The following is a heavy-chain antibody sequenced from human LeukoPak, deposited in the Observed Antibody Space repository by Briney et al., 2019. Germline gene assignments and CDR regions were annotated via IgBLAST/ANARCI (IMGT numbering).Heavy chain of an antibody. CDR2: INPNSGGT. Sequence: GASVKVSCKASGYTFTGYYMHWVRQAPGQGLEWMGWINPNSGGTNYAQKFQGRVTMTRDTSISTAYMELSRLRSDDTAVYYCAIEMGYKVGKFGPFDPWGQGTLVTVSS. J-gene: IGHJ5*02. CDR1: GYTFTGYY. CDR3: AIEMGYKVGKFGPFDP. D-gene: IGHD5-24*01. V-gene: IGHV1-2*02.